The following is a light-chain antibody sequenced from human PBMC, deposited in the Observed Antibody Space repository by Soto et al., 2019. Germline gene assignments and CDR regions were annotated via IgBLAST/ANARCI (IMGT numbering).Light chain of an antibody. Sequence: EVVMTQSPATLSLSPGERATLSCRSSQSVGSKLAWYQQKTRQAPRLLIYGATTRATGVPARFSGGGSGTEFTLSISSLQSEDSAVYFCQQYDAPVTFGQGTKLDIK. J-gene: IGKJ2*01. CDR2: GAT. CDR3: QQYDAPVT. CDR1: QSVGSK. V-gene: IGKV3-15*01.